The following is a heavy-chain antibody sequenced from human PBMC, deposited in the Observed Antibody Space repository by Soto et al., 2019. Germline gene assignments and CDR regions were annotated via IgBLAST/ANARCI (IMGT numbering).Heavy chain of an antibody. V-gene: IGHV3-9*01. CDR1: GFNFDDYA. CDR3: VKDRGSNWPANWFDP. J-gene: IGHJ5*02. CDR2: ISWNSGNI. D-gene: IGHD4-4*01. Sequence: PGGSLRLSCAASGFNFDDYAMHWVRKNPGKGLEWVSAISWNSGNIGYADSVKGRFTISRDNAKNSLYLQMNSLRPEDTALYYCVKDRGSNWPANWFDPWGQGTLVTVSS.